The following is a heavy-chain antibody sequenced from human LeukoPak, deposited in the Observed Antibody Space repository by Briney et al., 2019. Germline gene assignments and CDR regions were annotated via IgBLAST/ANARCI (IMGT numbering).Heavy chain of an antibody. Sequence: SETLSLTCTVSGGSISSYYWSWIRQPPGKGLEWIGEINHSGSTNYNPSLKSRVAISVDTSKNQFSLKLSSVTAADTAVYYCARPGRLYNWFDPWGQGTLVTVSS. CDR3: ARPGRLYNWFDP. V-gene: IGHV4-34*01. D-gene: IGHD6-25*01. CDR2: INHSGST. CDR1: GGSISSYY. J-gene: IGHJ5*02.